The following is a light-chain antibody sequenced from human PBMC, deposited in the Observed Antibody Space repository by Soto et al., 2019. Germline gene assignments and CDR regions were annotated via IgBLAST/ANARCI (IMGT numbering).Light chain of an antibody. Sequence: EIVMTQSPTTLSVSPGERATLSCRASETVATNLAWYQQKPGQAPRLLIYSASTRATGIPARFIGSGSATEFTLTISSLQSEDFAVYYCQQYSNWLTWTFGQGTKVDIK. CDR2: SAS. V-gene: IGKV3D-15*01. J-gene: IGKJ1*01. CDR1: ETVATN. CDR3: QQYSNWLTWT.